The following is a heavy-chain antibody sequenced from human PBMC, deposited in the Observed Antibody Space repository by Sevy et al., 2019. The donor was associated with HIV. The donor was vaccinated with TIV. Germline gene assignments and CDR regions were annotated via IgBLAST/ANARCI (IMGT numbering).Heavy chain of an antibody. Sequence: GGSLRLSCAASGFTFSSYAMSWVRQAPGKGLEWVSAISGSGGSTYYADSVKGRFTISRDNSKNTLYLQMNSLRAEDTAVYYCAEAALAYGSGSYYGHYYYYMDVWGKGTTVTVSS. J-gene: IGHJ6*03. CDR3: AEAALAYGSGSYYGHYYYYMDV. CDR1: GFTFSSYA. CDR2: ISGSGGST. V-gene: IGHV3-23*01. D-gene: IGHD3-10*01.